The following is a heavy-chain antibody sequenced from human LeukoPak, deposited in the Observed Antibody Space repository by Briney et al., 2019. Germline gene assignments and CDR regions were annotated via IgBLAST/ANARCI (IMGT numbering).Heavy chain of an antibody. CDR3: ARDRGVYSRTLED. CDR1: GFTVSSNY. CDR2: IYGGGST. D-gene: IGHD6-13*01. J-gene: IGHJ4*02. Sequence: GGSLRLSCAASGFTVSSNYMSWVRQAPGKGLEWVSVIYGGGSTYYADSVKGRFTMSRDNSKNTLYLQMNSLRAEDTAVYYCARDRGVYSRTLEDWGQGTLVTVSS. V-gene: IGHV3-53*01.